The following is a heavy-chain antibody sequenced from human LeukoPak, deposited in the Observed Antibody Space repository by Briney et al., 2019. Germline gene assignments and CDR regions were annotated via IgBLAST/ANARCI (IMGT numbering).Heavy chain of an antibody. D-gene: IGHD2-15*01. J-gene: IGHJ4*02. CDR3: ARFGVVVVAAQFYDY. CDR1: GYTFTSYG. V-gene: IGHV1-18*01. Sequence: ASVKVSCMASGYTFTSYGISWVRQAPGQGLEWMGWISAYNGNTNYAQKLQGRVTMTTDTSTSTAYMELRGLRSDDTAVYYCARFGVVVVAAQFYDYWGQGTLVTVSS. CDR2: ISAYNGNT.